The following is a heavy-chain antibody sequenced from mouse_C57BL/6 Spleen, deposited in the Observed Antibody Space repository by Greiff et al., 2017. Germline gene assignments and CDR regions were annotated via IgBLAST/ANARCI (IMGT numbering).Heavy chain of an antibody. V-gene: IGHV5-17*01. CDR2: ISSGSSTI. Sequence: EVKVEESGGGLVKPGGSLKLSCAASGFTFSDYGLHWVRQAPEKGLEWVAYISSGSSTIYYADTVKGRFTISSDNAKNTLFLQMTSLRSEDTAMYYCARPDYYGSSEGFDYWGQGTTLTVSS. D-gene: IGHD1-1*01. CDR3: ARPDYYGSSEGFDY. J-gene: IGHJ2*01. CDR1: GFTFSDYG.